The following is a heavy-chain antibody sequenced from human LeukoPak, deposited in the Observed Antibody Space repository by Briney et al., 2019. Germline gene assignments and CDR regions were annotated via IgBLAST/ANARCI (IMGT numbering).Heavy chain of an antibody. CDR2: IYYSGST. CDR1: GGSISSSSYY. D-gene: IGHD2-2*01. Sequence: PETLSLTCTVSGGSISSSSYYWGWIRQPPGKGLEWIGSIYYSGSTYYNPSLKSRVTISVDTSKNQFSLKLSSVTAADTAVYYCAREFYCSSTSCYDREGWFDPWGQGTLVTVSS. V-gene: IGHV4-39*02. J-gene: IGHJ5*02. CDR3: AREFYCSSTSCYDREGWFDP.